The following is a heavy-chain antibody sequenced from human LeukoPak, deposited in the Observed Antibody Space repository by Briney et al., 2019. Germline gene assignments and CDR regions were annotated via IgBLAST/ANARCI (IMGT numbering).Heavy chain of an antibody. CDR3: ARDGGSRYCSSTSCYNYYYYGMDV. CDR2: INHSGST. V-gene: IGHV4-34*01. CDR1: GGSFSGYY. D-gene: IGHD2-2*02. J-gene: IGHJ6*02. Sequence: PSETPSLTCAVYGGSFSGYYWSWIRQPPGKGLEWIGEINHSGSTNYNPSLKSRVTISVGTSKNQFSLKLSSVTAADTAVYYCARDGGSRYCSSTSCYNYYYYGMDVWGQGTTVTVSS.